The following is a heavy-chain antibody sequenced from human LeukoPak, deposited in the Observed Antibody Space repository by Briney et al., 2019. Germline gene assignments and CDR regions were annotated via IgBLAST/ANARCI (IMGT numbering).Heavy chain of an antibody. D-gene: IGHD3-10*01. J-gene: IGHJ4*02. CDR2: IHYSGST. CDR3: ATDNSYGSGSYYT. CDR1: GGSISSYY. Sequence: SETLSLTCSVSGGSISSYYWSWIRQPPGKGLEWIGYIHYSGSTNYNPSLKSRVTISVDTSKNQFSLKLSSVTAADTAVYYCATDNSYGSGSYYTWGQGTLVTVSS. V-gene: IGHV4-59*01.